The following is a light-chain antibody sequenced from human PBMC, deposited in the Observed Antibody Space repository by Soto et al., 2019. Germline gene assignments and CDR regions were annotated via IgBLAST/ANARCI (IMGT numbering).Light chain of an antibody. V-gene: IGLV6-57*03. CDR3: QSCDSSSLVV. CDR1: TGSIASNY. CDR2: DNN. J-gene: IGLJ3*02. Sequence: NFMLTQPHSLSESPGKTVTISCTRSTGSIASNYVQWYQQRPGSAPTTVIYDNNQRPSGVPDRFSGSFDSSSNSASLTISGLETEDEAVYYCQSCDSSSLVVLGGGTKLTVL.